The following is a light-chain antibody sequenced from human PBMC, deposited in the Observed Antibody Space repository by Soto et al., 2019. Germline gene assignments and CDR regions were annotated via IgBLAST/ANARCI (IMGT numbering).Light chain of an antibody. CDR3: SSYTTGSTLVV. CDR2: EVS. Sequence: QSALTQPASVSGSPGQSIIISCTGTSSDVGAFNYVSWYQQHPGKAPKLLIYEVSNRPSGVSNRFSGSKSGITASLTISGPQPEDEADYYCSSYTTGSTLVVFGGGTKVTVL. J-gene: IGLJ2*01. CDR1: SSDVGAFNY. V-gene: IGLV2-14*01.